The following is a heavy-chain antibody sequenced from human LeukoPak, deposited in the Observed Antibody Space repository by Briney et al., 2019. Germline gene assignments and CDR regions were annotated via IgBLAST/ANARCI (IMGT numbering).Heavy chain of an antibody. CDR2: IYYSGST. J-gene: IGHJ6*02. V-gene: IGHV4-31*03. Sequence: SETLSLTCTVSGVSISSGGYYWSWIRQHPGKGLEWIGYIYYSGSTYYNPSLKSRVTISVDTSKNQFSLKLSSVTAADTAVYYCARDVRHQDYYGMDVWGQGTTVTVSS. CDR3: ARDVRHQDYYGMDV. CDR1: GVSISSGGYY.